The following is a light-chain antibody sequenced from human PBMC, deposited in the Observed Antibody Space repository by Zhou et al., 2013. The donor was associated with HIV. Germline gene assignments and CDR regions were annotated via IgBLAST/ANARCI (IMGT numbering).Light chain of an antibody. CDR1: QDIRNS. Sequence: DIQMTQSPSSLSASVGDRVTITCRASQDIRNSLAWLQQKPGKAPKSLIYGASSLHSGVPSRFSGSGSGTDFTLTISRLQPEDFATYYCQQYTTVPLTFGGGTKV. CDR2: GAS. V-gene: IGKV1-16*01. J-gene: IGKJ4*01. CDR3: QQYTTVPLT.